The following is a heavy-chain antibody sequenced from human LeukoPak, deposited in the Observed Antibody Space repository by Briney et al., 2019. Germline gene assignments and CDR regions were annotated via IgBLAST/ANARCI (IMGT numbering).Heavy chain of an antibody. V-gene: IGHV3-48*01. Sequence: GGSLRLSCAASGFTFSSYSMNWVRQAPGKGLEWVSYISSSSSTIHYADSVKGRFALSRDNAKNSLYLQMNSLRAEDTAVYYCARDFRLHTTADAFDIWGQGTMVTVSS. CDR1: GFTFSSYS. CDR2: ISSSSSTI. CDR3: ARDFRLHTTADAFDI. D-gene: IGHD3/OR15-3a*01. J-gene: IGHJ3*02.